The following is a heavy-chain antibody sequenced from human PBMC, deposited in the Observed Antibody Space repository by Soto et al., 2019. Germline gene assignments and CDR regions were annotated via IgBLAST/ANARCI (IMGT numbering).Heavy chain of an antibody. CDR2: IYYSGST. Sequence: SETLSLACTVSGGSISSGDYYWSWIRQPPGKGLEWIGYIYYSGSTYYNPSLKSRVTISVDTSKNQFSLKLSSVTAADTAVYYCARGGGGSGTYYYCYGMDVWGQGTTVTVSS. V-gene: IGHV4-30-4*01. D-gene: IGHD3-10*01. CDR3: ARGGGGSGTYYYCYGMDV. J-gene: IGHJ6*02. CDR1: GGSISSGDYY.